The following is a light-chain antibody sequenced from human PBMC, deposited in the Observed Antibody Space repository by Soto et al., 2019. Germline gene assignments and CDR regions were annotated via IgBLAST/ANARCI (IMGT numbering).Light chain of an antibody. CDR1: QSISSW. Sequence: DIQMTQSPSTLSASVGDRVTITCRASQSISSWLAWYQQKLGRAPRLLIYDASSLESGVPSRFSGSGYGTEFTLTISGLQPDDFATYYCQQYNTYSSLTFGGGTKVDI. J-gene: IGKJ4*01. CDR2: DAS. CDR3: QQYNTYSSLT. V-gene: IGKV1-5*01.